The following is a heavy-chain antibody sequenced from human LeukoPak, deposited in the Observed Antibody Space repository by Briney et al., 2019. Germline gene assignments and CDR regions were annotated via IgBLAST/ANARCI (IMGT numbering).Heavy chain of an antibody. CDR3: AKASDLPLYYFDY. CDR2: INSDGSST. CDR1: GFTFSSFR. Sequence: GGCLRLSCAASGFTFSSFRMHWVRQAPGKGLVWVSRINSDGSSTSYADSVKGRFTISRDNAKNTLYLQMNSLRAEDTAVYYCAKASDLPLYYFDYWGQGTLVTVSS. J-gene: IGHJ4*02. V-gene: IGHV3-74*01.